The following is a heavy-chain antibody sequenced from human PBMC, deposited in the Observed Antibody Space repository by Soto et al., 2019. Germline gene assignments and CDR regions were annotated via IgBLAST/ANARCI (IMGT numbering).Heavy chain of an antibody. V-gene: IGHV3-73*01. CDR2: VRSKADSYAT. CDR1: GFTFSGSA. D-gene: IGHD2-15*01. Sequence: PGGSLRLSCAASGFTFSGSAMHWVRQASGKGLEWVGRVRSKADSYATAYAASVKGRFTISRDDSKNTAYLQMDSLKTEDTAVYYCTRLVYCSGDSCSAFDYWGQETLVTVSS. J-gene: IGHJ4*02. CDR3: TRLVYCSGDSCSAFDY.